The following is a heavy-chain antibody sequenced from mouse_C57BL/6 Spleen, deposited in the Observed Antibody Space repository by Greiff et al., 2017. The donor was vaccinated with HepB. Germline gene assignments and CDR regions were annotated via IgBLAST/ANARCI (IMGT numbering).Heavy chain of an antibody. D-gene: IGHD2-1*01. J-gene: IGHJ1*03. V-gene: IGHV7-3*01. CDR2: IRNKANGYTT. CDR3: ARYGNYEYFDV. Sequence: EVMLVESGGGLVQPGGSLSLSCAASGFTFTDYYMSWVRQPPGKALEWLGFIRNKANGYTTEYSASVKGRFTISRDNSQSILYLQMNALRAEDSATYYCARYGNYEYFDVWGTGTTVTVSS. CDR1: GFTFTDYY.